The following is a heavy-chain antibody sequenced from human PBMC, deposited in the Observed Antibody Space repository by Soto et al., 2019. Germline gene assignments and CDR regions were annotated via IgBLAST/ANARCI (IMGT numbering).Heavy chain of an antibody. J-gene: IGHJ6*04. CDR2: IYYSGST. V-gene: IGHV4-59*01. D-gene: IGHD6-13*01. CDR1: GGSISSYY. CDR3: AREGFPSSWKNSYGRDV. Sequence: SETLSLTCTVSGGSISSYYWSWIRQPPGKGLEWIGYIYYSGSTNYNPSLKSRVTISVDTSKNQFSLKLSSVTAADTAVYYCAREGFPSSWKNSYGRDVWGKGTTVTVPS.